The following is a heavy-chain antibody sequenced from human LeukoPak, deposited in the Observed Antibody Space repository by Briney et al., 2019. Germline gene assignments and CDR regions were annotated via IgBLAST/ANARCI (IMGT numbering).Heavy chain of an antibody. CDR2: INHSGST. V-gene: IGHV4-34*01. CDR1: GGSFSGYY. Sequence: SETPSLTCAVYGGSFSGYYWSWIRQPPGKGLEWIGEINHSGSTNYNPSLKSRVTISVDTSKNQFSLKLSSVTAADTAVYYCATVTDYYDSSGNEDWGQGTLVTVSS. J-gene: IGHJ4*02. D-gene: IGHD3-22*01. CDR3: ATVTDYYDSSGNED.